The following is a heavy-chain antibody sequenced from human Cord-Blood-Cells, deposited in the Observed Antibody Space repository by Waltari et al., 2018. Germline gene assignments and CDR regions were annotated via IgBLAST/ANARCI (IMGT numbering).Heavy chain of an antibody. Sequence: QVQLQESGPGLVKPSETLSLTCTVSGYSISSGYYWGWIRQPPGKGLEWIGSIYHSGSTYYNPTLKGRVTISVDTSKNQFSLKLSSVTATDTAVYYCARGGGHSGYDYDYWGQGTLVTVSS. CDR2: IYHSGST. D-gene: IGHD5-12*01. V-gene: IGHV4-38-2*02. CDR3: ARGGGHSGYDYDY. J-gene: IGHJ4*02. CDR1: GYSISSGYY.